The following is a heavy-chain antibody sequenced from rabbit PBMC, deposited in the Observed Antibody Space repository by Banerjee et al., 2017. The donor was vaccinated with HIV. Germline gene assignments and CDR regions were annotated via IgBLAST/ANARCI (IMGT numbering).Heavy chain of an antibody. J-gene: IGHJ4*01. V-gene: IGHV1S45*01. CDR3: ARAQSGAISYGFNL. D-gene: IGHD6-1*01. CDR2: INTSSGNT. Sequence: QEQLEESGGGLVQPEGSLTLTCTASGFSFSNKYVMCWVRQAPGKGLEWIACINTSSGNTVYATWAKGRFTISRTSSTTVALQMTSLTAADTATYFCARAQSGAISYGFNLWGPGTLVTV. CDR1: GFSFSNKYV.